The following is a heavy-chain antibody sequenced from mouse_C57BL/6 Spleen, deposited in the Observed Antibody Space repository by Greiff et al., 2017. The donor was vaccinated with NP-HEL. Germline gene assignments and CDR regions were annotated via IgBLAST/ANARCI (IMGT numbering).Heavy chain of an antibody. J-gene: IGHJ4*01. V-gene: IGHV1-80*01. CDR3: ARSGGYGSNAMDY. Sequence: QVHVKQSGAELVKPGASVKISCKASGYAFSSYWMNWVKQRPGKGLEWIGQIYPGDGDTNYNGKFKGKATLTADKSSSTAYMQLSSLTSEDSAVYFCARSGGYGSNAMDYWGQGTSVTVSS. CDR1: GYAFSSYW. CDR2: IYPGDGDT. D-gene: IGHD1-1*01.